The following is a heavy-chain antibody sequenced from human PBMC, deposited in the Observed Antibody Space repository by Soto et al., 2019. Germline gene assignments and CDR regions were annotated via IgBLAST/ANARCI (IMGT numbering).Heavy chain of an antibody. CDR1: GGSFSGYY. CDR2: INHSGST. J-gene: IGHJ4*02. V-gene: IGHV4-34*01. Sequence: SETLSLTCAVYGGSFSGYYWSWISQPPGKGLEWIGEINHSGSTYYNPSLQTRVTISLDKSKSQFSLKLNSVTAADSAVYFCARLEGLATISYYFDFWGPGALVTVSS. D-gene: IGHD3-9*01. CDR3: ARLEGLATISYYFDF.